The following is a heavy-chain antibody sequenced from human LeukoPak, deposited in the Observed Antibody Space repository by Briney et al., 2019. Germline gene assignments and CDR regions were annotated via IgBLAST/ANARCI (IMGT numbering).Heavy chain of an antibody. CDR2: IYYSGST. V-gene: IGHV4-30-4*01. CDR3: ARDGPDCSSTSCLRSRSGFDP. Sequence: PSETLSLTCTVSGGSISSGDYYWSWIRQPPGRGLEWIGYIYYSGSTYYNPSLKSRVTISVDTSKNQFSLKLSSVTAADTAVYYCARDGPDCSSTSCLRSRSGFDPWGQGTLVTVSS. D-gene: IGHD2-2*01. CDR1: GGSISSGDYY. J-gene: IGHJ5*02.